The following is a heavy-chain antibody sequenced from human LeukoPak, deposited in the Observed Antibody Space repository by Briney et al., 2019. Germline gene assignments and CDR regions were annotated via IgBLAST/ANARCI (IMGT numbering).Heavy chain of an antibody. J-gene: IGHJ4*02. D-gene: IGHD6-19*01. V-gene: IGHV1-18*01. CDR1: GYTFTSYG. CDR2: ISAYNGNT. Sequence: ASVEVSCKASGYTFTSYGISWVRQATGQGLEWMGWISAYNGNTNYAQKLQGRVTMTTDTSTSTAYMELRSLRSDDTAVYYCARDGGNSSGWYYFDYWGQGTLVTVSS. CDR3: ARDGGNSSGWYYFDY.